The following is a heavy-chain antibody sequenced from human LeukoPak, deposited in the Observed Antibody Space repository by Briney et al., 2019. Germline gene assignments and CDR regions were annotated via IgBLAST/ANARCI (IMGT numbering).Heavy chain of an antibody. Sequence: IPSETLSPTCTVSGGSISSGGYYWSWIRQPPGKGLEWIGYIYHSGSTYYNPSLKSRVTISVDRSKNQFSLKLSSVTAADTAVYYCARADIVVVPAAIAFDYWGQGTLVTVSS. D-gene: IGHD2-2*01. CDR3: ARADIVVVPAAIAFDY. J-gene: IGHJ4*02. V-gene: IGHV4-30-2*01. CDR1: GGSISSGGYY. CDR2: IYHSGST.